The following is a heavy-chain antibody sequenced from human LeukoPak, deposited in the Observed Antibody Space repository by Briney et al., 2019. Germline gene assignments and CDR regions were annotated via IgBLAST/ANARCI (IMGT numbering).Heavy chain of an antibody. CDR1: GGTFSSYA. CDR2: IIPILGIA. Sequence: SVKVSCKASGGTFSSYAISWVRQAPGQGLEWMGRIIPILGIANYAQKFQGRVTITADKSTSTAYMELSSLRSEDTAVYYCARDVLRYFDPVGWFDPWGQGTLVTVSS. D-gene: IGHD3-9*01. CDR3: ARDVLRYFDPVGWFDP. J-gene: IGHJ5*02. V-gene: IGHV1-69*04.